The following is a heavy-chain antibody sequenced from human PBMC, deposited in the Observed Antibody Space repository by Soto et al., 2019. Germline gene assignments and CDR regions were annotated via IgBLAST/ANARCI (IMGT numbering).Heavy chain of an antibody. Sequence: QVQLVESGGGVVQPGRSLRLSCAASGFTFRMYVMPWVRQAPGKGLEWVAVMAYDGNREYYGDSVKGRFFVSRDNSKNTLYLQMNSLRPEYPAVYYCARVGGSFYGSWDSWGQGVLVTVSS. CDR3: ARVGGSFYGSWDS. D-gene: IGHD1-26*01. CDR1: GFTFRMYV. V-gene: IGHV3-30-3*01. CDR2: MAYDGNRE. J-gene: IGHJ4*02.